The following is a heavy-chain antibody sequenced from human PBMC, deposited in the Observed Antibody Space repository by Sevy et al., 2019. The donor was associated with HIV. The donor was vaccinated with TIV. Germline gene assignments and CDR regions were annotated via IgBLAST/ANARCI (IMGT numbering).Heavy chain of an antibody. V-gene: IGHV1-2*06. CDR1: GYTFTGYY. J-gene: IGHJ4*02. D-gene: IGHD5-12*01. CDR2: INANSGGT. Sequence: ASVKVSCKASGYTFTGYYMHWVRQAPGQGLEWTGRINANSGGTNDAQKFQGRVTMTRDTSISTAYMELSRLRSDDTAVYYCARGPDRAYDFYYWGQGTLVTVSS. CDR3: ARGPDRAYDFYY.